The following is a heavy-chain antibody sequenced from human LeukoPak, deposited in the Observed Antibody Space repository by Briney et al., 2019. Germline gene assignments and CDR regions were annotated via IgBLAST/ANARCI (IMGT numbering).Heavy chain of an antibody. CDR3: ARHLSVTPYFDD. CDR1: GGSITSYY. CDR2: IYYSGST. Sequence: SETLSLTCTVSGGSITSYYWSWIRQPPGKVLEWIGYIYYSGSTKYNPSLKSRVTISVHTSKNQFSLKLSSVTAADTAVYYCARHLSVTPYFDDWGQGSLVTVSS. V-gene: IGHV4-59*01. J-gene: IGHJ4*02. D-gene: IGHD4-17*01.